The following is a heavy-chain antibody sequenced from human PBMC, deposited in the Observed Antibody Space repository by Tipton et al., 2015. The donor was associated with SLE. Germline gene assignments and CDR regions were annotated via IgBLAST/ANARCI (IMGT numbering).Heavy chain of an antibody. J-gene: IGHJ4*02. CDR1: GFTFSSYA. V-gene: IGHV3-66*01. CDR2: IYSGGST. Sequence: LRLSCAAPGFTFSSYAMSWVRQAPGKGLEWVSVIYSGGSTYYADSVKGRFTISRDNSKNTLYLQMNSLRAEDTAVYYCARSSDGDNFDYWGQGTLVTVSS. CDR3: ARSSDGDNFDY. D-gene: IGHD4-17*01.